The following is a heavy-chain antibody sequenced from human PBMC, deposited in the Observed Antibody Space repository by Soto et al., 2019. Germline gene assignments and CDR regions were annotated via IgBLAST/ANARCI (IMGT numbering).Heavy chain of an antibody. CDR1: GFTVSSNY. D-gene: IGHD6-6*01. CDR3: ARAGASSSPYYYYGMDV. V-gene: IGHV3-53*01. Sequence: PGGSLRLSCAASGFTVSSNYMSWVRQAPGKGLEWVSVIYSGGSTYYADSVKGRFTISRDNSKHTLYLQMNSLRAEDTAVYYCARAGASSSPYYYYGMDVWGQGTTVTVSS. CDR2: IYSGGST. J-gene: IGHJ6*02.